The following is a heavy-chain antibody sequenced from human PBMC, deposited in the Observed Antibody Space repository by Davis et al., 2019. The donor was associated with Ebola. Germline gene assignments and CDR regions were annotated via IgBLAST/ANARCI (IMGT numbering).Heavy chain of an antibody. D-gene: IGHD5-12*01. V-gene: IGHV7-4-1*02. CDR2: INTNTGNP. Sequence: ASVKVSCKASGYTFTSYDINWVRQATGQGLEWMGWINTNTGNPTYAQGFTGRFVFSLDTSVSTAYLQISSLKAEDTAVYYCARDGSGSEYGMDVWGKGTTVTVSS. CDR1: GYTFTSYD. J-gene: IGHJ6*04. CDR3: ARDGSGSEYGMDV.